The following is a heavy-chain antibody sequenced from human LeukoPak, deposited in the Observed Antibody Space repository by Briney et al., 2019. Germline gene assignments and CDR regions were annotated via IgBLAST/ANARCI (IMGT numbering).Heavy chain of an antibody. CDR2: IYYSGST. J-gene: IGHJ6*02. Sequence: SETLSLTCTVSGGSISSGGYYWSWIRQHPGKGLEWIGYIYYSGSTYYNPSLKSRVTISVDTSKNQFSLKLSSVTAADTAVYYCARSTYYYGSGSLDYYGMDVWGQGTTVNVSS. CDR3: ARSTYYYGSGSLDYYGMDV. D-gene: IGHD3-10*01. CDR1: GGSISSGGYY. V-gene: IGHV4-31*03.